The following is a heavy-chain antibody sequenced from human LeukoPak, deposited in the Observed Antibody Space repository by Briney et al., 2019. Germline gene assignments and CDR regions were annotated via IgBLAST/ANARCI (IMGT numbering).Heavy chain of an antibody. Sequence: SETLSLTCTVSGGSISSSSYYWGWIRQPPGKGREWIGSIYYSGSTYYNPSLKSRVTISVDTSKNQFSLKLSSVTAADTAVYYCARVRGVIGEADSWFDPWGQGTLVTVSS. J-gene: IGHJ5*02. V-gene: IGHV4-39*07. CDR1: GGSISSSSYY. CDR3: ARVRGVIGEADSWFDP. CDR2: IYYSGST. D-gene: IGHD3-10*01.